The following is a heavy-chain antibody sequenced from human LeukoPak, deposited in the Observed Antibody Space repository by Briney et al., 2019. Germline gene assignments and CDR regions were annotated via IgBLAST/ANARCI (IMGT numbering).Heavy chain of an antibody. CDR1: GFTFSSYA. CDR3: AKAQGYCSGGSCYSGY. J-gene: IGHJ4*02. CDR2: ISGSGGST. D-gene: IGHD2-15*01. Sequence: GGSLRLSCAASGFTFSSYAMSWVRQAPGEGLEWVSAISGSGGSTYYADSVKGRFTISRDNSKNTLYLQMNSLRAEDTAVYYCAKAQGYCSGGSCYSGYWGQGTLVTVSS. V-gene: IGHV3-23*01.